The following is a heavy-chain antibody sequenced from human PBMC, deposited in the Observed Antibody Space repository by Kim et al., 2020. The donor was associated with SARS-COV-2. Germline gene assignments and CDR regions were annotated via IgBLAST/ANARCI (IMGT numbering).Heavy chain of an antibody. V-gene: IGHV3-23*01. CDR1: GFIFSGYP. CDR2: INHSDGAT. Sequence: GGSLRLSCAASGFIFSGYPMNWVRQAPGKGLEWVSTINHSDGATYYADSVKGRFTISSDNSKNTLYLQMNSLRAEDTAIYYCARRGPNWGFFDYWGQGTLVAVSS. D-gene: IGHD7-27*01. J-gene: IGHJ4*02. CDR3: ARRGPNWGFFDY.